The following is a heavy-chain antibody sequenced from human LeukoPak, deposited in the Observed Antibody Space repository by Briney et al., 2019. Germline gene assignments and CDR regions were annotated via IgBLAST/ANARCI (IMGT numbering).Heavy chain of an antibody. V-gene: IGHV1-2*02. CDR3: AREGAYCGGDCYLSRPNLDAFDI. Sequence: ASVKVSCKTSGYTFTGYYMHWVRQAPGQGLEWMGWINPNSGGTNSAQKFQGRVTMTRDTSISTVYMELSRLRSDDTAVYYCAREGAYCGGDCYLSRPNLDAFDIWGQGTMVTVS. D-gene: IGHD2-21*02. J-gene: IGHJ3*02. CDR1: GYTFTGYY. CDR2: INPNSGGT.